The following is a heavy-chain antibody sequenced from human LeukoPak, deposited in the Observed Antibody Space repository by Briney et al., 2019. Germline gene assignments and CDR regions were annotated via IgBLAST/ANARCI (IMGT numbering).Heavy chain of an antibody. V-gene: IGHV4-30-2*02. CDR2: IYHSGST. CDR1: GGSISSGGYY. Sequence: SETLSLTCTVSGGSISSGGYYWSWIRQPPGKGLEWIGYIYHSGSTYYNPSLKSRVTISVDRSKNQFSLKLSSVTAADTAVYYCARTTVFRAFDIWGQGTMVTVSS. CDR3: ARTTVFRAFDI. J-gene: IGHJ3*02. D-gene: IGHD1-14*01.